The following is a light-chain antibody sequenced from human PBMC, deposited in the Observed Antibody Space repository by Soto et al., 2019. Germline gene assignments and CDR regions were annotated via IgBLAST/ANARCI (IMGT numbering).Light chain of an antibody. CDR2: EVT. Sequence: QSALAQPASVSGSPGQTISISCTGTSSDVGGYNAVSWYQHHPGKAPKLIIYEVTHRPAGVSGRFSASKSGNTASLTITGLQAEDEADYYCNSCRVNRLYVFGTGTKVTVL. V-gene: IGLV2-14*01. J-gene: IGLJ1*01. CDR1: SSDVGGYNA. CDR3: NSCRVNRLYV.